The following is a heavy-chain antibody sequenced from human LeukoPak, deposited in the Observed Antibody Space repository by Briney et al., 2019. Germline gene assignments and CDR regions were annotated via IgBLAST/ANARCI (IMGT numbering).Heavy chain of an antibody. Sequence: SQTLSLTCAVYGGSFSGYYWSWIRQPPGKGLEWIGEINHSGSTNYNPSLKSRVTISVDTSKNQFSLKLSSVTAADTAVYYCAREQGDYGDYPDYWGQGTLVAVSS. J-gene: IGHJ4*02. V-gene: IGHV4-34*01. CDR2: INHSGST. D-gene: IGHD4-17*01. CDR3: AREQGDYGDYPDY. CDR1: GGSFSGYY.